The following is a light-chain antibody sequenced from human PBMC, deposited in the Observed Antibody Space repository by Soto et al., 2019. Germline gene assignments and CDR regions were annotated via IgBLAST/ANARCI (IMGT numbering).Light chain of an antibody. V-gene: IGKV1-5*01. J-gene: IGKJ1*01. Sequence: DIQMTQSPSTVSAYVGDSVTITCRASQSITTWLAWYQQRPGKAPKLLIYDVSSLQSGGPSRFSGSGSWTEFTLTISSLQPDDFATYYCQHYKMYSPWTFGQGTKVEIK. CDR2: DVS. CDR1: QSITTW. CDR3: QHYKMYSPWT.